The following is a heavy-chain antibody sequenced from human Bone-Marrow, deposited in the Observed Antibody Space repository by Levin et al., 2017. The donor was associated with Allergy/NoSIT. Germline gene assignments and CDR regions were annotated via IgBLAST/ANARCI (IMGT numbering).Heavy chain of an antibody. V-gene: IGHV3-23*01. CDR1: GFTFSTFT. CDR3: VTQSYYGSGSHLY. D-gene: IGHD3-10*01. Sequence: GGSLRLSCSASGFTFSTFTMGWVRQAPGTGLEWVSTTTGSGSTTFYADSVTGRFLISRDNSKNTLFLQMNSLTSEDTAVYYCVTQSYYGSGSHLYWGLGTLVTVSS. CDR2: TTGSGSTT. J-gene: IGHJ4*02.